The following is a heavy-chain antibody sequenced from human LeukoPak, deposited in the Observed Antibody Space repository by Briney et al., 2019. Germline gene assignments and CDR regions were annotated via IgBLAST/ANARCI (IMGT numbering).Heavy chain of an antibody. CDR3: ARATMMGSDFDY. Sequence: PGGSLRLSCAASGFTFSSYSMNWVRQAPGKGLEWVSSISSSSYIYYADSVKGRFTISRDNAKNSLYLQMNSLRAEDTAVYYCARATMMGSDFDYWGQGTLVTVSS. J-gene: IGHJ4*02. D-gene: IGHD3-22*01. CDR2: ISSSSYI. V-gene: IGHV3-21*01. CDR1: GFTFSSYS.